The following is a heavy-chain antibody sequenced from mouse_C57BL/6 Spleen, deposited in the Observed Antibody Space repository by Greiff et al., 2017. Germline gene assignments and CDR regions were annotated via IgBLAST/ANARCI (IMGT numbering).Heavy chain of an antibody. CDR1: GYTFTDYN. CDR3: ARRRYSNYFYWYFDV. D-gene: IGHD2-5*01. CDR2: INPNNGGT. V-gene: IGHV1-18*01. J-gene: IGHJ1*03. Sequence: EVQLQQSGPELVKPGASVKIPCKASGYTFTDYNMDWVKQSHGKSLEWIGDINPNNGGTIYNQKFKGKATLTVDKSSSTAYMELRSLTSEDTAVYYCARRRYSNYFYWYFDVWGTGTTVTVSS.